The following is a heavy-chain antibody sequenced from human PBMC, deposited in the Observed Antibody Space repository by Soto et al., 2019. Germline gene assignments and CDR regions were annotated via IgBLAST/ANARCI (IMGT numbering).Heavy chain of an antibody. Sequence: QLQLQESGPGLVKPSETLSLTCTVSGGSISSSSYYWGWIRQPPGKGLEWIGSIYYSGSTYYNPSLQSRVTISVDTSKTQFSLQLSSVTAADTAVYYCARHTPAISISDHWGQGTLVTVSS. CDR2: IYYSGST. CDR3: ARHTPAISISDH. J-gene: IGHJ4*02. V-gene: IGHV4-39*01. CDR1: GGSISSSSYY. D-gene: IGHD2-15*01.